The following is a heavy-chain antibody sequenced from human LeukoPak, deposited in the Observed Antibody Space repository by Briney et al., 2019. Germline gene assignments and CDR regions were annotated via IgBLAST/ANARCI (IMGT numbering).Heavy chain of an antibody. D-gene: IGHD3-22*01. CDR1: GGSISSSNW. V-gene: IGHV4-4*02. Sequence: PSETLSLTCAVSGGSISSSNWWSWVRQPSGKGLEWIGEIYNSGSTNYNPSLKSRVTISVDTSKNQFSLKLSSVTAADTAVYYCAGLPYYYDSSGYYRPDPYYFDYWGQGTLVTVSS. CDR3: AGLPYYYDSSGYYRPDPYYFDY. CDR2: IYNSGST. J-gene: IGHJ4*02.